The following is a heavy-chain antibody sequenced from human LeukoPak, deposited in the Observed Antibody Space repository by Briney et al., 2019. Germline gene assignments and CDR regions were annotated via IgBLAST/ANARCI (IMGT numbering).Heavy chain of an antibody. CDR3: AREEWGIVTSIPPVS. J-gene: IGHJ5*02. D-gene: IGHD5-12*01. Sequence: GGSLRLSCAASGFTFSSYSMNWVRQAPGKGLEWVSYISSSSSTIYYADSVKGRFTISRDNAKSSLYLQMNSLRAEDTAVYYCAREEWGIVTSIPPVSWGQGTLVTVSS. CDR2: ISSSSSTI. V-gene: IGHV3-48*04. CDR1: GFTFSSYS.